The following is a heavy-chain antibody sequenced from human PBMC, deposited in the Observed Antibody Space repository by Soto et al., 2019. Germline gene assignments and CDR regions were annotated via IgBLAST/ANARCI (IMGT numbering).Heavy chain of an antibody. CDR3: ARAPLYPDY. J-gene: IGHJ4*02. CDR2: IYYSGST. V-gene: IGHV4-39*01. Sequence: SETLSLTCTVSGGSITSSNYYWGWIRQPPGKGLEWIGNIYYSGSTYYNPSLKSRVTISVDTSKNQFSLKLSSVTAADTTVYYCARAPLYPDYWGKGTLVTVSS. CDR1: GGSITSSNYY. D-gene: IGHD2-2*02.